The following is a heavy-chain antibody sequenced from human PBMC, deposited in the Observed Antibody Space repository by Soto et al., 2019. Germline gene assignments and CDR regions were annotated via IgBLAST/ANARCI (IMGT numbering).Heavy chain of an antibody. CDR2: VNRGASSL. CDR3: ARQINWRDGGA. V-gene: IGHV3-48*02. CDR1: GFSLSDHG. J-gene: IGHJ5*02. D-gene: IGHD3-16*01. Sequence: PGGSLRLSCAASGFSLSDHGVNWVRQAPGKGLEWISSVNRGASSLYYAKSVKGRFTMSRDDAKNSVYLQMNSLRDEDTGVCYCARQINWRDGGAWGQGTLVTVSS.